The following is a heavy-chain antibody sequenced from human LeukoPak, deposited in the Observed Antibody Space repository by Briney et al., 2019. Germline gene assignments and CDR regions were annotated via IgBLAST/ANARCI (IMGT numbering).Heavy chain of an antibody. CDR3: AGELCSGGSCQNWFDP. D-gene: IGHD2-15*01. CDR1: GYTFTGYY. V-gene: IGHV1-2*02. Sequence: ASVKVSCKASGYTFTGYYMHWVRQAPGQGLEWMGWINPNSGGTNYAQKFQGRVTMTRDTSISTAYMELSRLRSDDTDVYYCAGELCSGGSCQNWFDPWGQGTLVTVSS. CDR2: INPNSGGT. J-gene: IGHJ5*02.